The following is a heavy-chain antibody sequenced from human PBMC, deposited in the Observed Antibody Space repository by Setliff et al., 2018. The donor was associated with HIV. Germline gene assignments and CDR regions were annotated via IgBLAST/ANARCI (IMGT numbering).Heavy chain of an antibody. CDR1: GFPFSAYS. CDR2: ISGSGGST. D-gene: IGHD3-10*01. Sequence: GGSLRLSCVGSGFPFSAYSLSWVRMAPGKGLEWVSAISGSGGSTYYADSVKGRFTISRDNSKNTLYLQMNSLRAEDTAVYYCAKEIPYYRWFDPWGQGTLVTVSS. J-gene: IGHJ5*02. V-gene: IGHV3-23*01. CDR3: AKEIPYYRWFDP.